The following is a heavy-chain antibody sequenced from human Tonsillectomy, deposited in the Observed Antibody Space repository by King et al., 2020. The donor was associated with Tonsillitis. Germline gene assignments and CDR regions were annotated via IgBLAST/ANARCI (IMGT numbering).Heavy chain of an antibody. V-gene: IGHV3-49*03. Sequence: VQLVESGGGLVQPGRSLRLSCTASGFTFGDYAMSWFRQAPGKGLEWVGFIRSKAYGGTTEYAASVKGRFTISRDDSKSIAYLQMNSLKTEDTAVYYCTRDVYGSRVTGWYFDLWGRGTLVTVSS. CDR3: TRDVYGSRVTGWYFDL. CDR2: IRSKAYGGTT. J-gene: IGHJ2*01. D-gene: IGHD4-17*01. CDR1: GFTFGDYA.